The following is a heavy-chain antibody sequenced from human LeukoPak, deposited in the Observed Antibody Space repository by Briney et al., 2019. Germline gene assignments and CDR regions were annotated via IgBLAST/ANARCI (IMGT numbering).Heavy chain of an antibody. J-gene: IGHJ4*02. V-gene: IGHV3-21*01. D-gene: IGHD4-17*01. Sequence: GGSLRLSCAASGFGFSSYKMSWVRQAPGKGLEWVSSISSASSYIYYADQVKGRFTTSRDNAKNSLYLQMNSLRADDTAVYYCARDRCRHWGQGTLVTVSS. CDR1: GFGFSSYK. CDR3: ARDRCRH. CDR2: ISSASSYI.